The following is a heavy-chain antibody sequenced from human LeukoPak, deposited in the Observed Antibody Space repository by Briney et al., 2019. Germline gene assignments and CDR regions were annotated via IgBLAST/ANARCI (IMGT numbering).Heavy chain of an antibody. V-gene: IGHV1-18*01. J-gene: IGHJ4*02. Sequence: GASVKVSCKASGGTFSSYAISWVRQAPGQGLEWMGWISAYNGNTNYAQKLQGRVTMTTDTSTSTAYMELRSLRSDDTAVYYCARAVPGYYYDSSGYKLDYWGQGTLVTVSS. CDR2: ISAYNGNT. CDR3: ARAVPGYYYDSSGYKLDY. CDR1: GGTFSSYA. D-gene: IGHD3-22*01.